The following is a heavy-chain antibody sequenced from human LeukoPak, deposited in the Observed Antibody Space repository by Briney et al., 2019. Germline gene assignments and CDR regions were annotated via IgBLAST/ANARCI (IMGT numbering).Heavy chain of an antibody. V-gene: IGHV1-2*02. Sequence: ASVKVSCKASGYTFTGYYMHWVRQAPGQGLEWMGWINPNSGGTNYAQKFQGRVTMTRDTSISTAYMELSRLRSDDTAVYYCAREYYASSGLDYWGQGTLVTVSS. D-gene: IGHD3-22*01. CDR3: AREYYASSGLDY. J-gene: IGHJ4*02. CDR1: GYTFTGYY. CDR2: INPNSGGT.